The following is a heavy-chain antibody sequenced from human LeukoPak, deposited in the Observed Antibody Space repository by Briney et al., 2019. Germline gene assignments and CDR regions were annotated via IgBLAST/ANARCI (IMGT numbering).Heavy chain of an antibody. CDR1: GYTFTGYY. CDR3: AREHCSGGSFYSRLDY. Sequence: ASVKVSCKASGYTFTGYYMHWVRQAPGQGLEWMGWINPNSGGTNYAQKFQGRVTMTRDTSISTAYMELSRLRSDDTAVYYCAREHCSGGSFYSRLDYWGQGTLVTVSS. D-gene: IGHD2-15*01. J-gene: IGHJ4*02. CDR2: INPNSGGT. V-gene: IGHV1-2*02.